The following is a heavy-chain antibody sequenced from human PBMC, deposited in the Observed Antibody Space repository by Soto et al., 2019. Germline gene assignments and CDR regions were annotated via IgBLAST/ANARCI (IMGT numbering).Heavy chain of an antibody. V-gene: IGHV4-31*03. Sequence: SETLSLTCTVSGGSISSGGYYWSWIRQHPGKGLEWIGYIYYSGSTYYNPSLKSRVPISVDTYKNQFSLKLRSVTAAETAVYYCARDLKKGVTGWDCTNGVCYYYYYGMDVWGQGTTVTVSS. CDR1: GGSISSGGYY. CDR3: ARDLKKGVTGWDCTNGVCYYYYYGMDV. J-gene: IGHJ6*02. CDR2: IYYSGST. D-gene: IGHD2-8*01.